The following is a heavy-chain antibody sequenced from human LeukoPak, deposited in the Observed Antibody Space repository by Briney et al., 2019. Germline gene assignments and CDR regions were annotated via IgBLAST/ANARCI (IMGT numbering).Heavy chain of an antibody. D-gene: IGHD5-24*01. CDR2: ISSSGSTI. J-gene: IGHJ2*01. CDR3: ASGEIGWLQVNTWYFDL. V-gene: IGHV3-48*03. Sequence: GGSLRLSCAASGFTFSSYEMNWVRQAPGKGLEWVSYISSSGSTIYYADSVKGRFTISRDNAKNSLYLQMNSLRAEDTAVYYCASGEIGWLQVNTWYFDLWGRGTLVTVSS. CDR1: GFTFSSYE.